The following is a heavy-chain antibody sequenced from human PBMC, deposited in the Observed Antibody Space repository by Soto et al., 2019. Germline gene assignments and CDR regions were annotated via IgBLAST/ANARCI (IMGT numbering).Heavy chain of an antibody. Sequence: EVQLVESGGGLVQPGRSLRLSCVASGFTFDSYAMHWVRQAPGKGLEWVSGISWNRGSIGYEDSVKGRFTISRDNAQNSLNLEMNSLRVEDTAFYYCVKDIHEQWLVSHFEYWGQGALVTVSS. J-gene: IGHJ4*02. V-gene: IGHV3-9*01. D-gene: IGHD6-19*01. CDR1: GFTFDSYA. CDR2: ISWNRGSI. CDR3: VKDIHEQWLVSHFEY.